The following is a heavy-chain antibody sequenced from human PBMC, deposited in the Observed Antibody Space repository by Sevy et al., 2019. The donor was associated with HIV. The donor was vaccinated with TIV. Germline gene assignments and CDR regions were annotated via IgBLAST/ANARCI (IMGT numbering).Heavy chain of an antibody. J-gene: IGHJ4*02. V-gene: IGHV3-23*01. D-gene: IGHD3-22*01. CDR1: GFTFSNYA. CDR2: ISGSGGSGDKT. Sequence: GESLKISCAATGFTFSNYAMHWVRQTPGKGLEWVSGISGSGGSGDKTNYADSVKGRFTISRDDSKNSLYLQLNSLRAEDTAIYYCARKYDSSGYFDYWGQGTLVTVSS. CDR3: ARKYDSSGYFDY.